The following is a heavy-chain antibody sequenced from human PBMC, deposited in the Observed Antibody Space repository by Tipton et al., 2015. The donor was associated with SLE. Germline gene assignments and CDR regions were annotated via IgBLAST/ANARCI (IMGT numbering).Heavy chain of an antibody. CDR3: ARVEDYIWGSYRSSFDY. J-gene: IGHJ4*02. CDR2: INPNSGGT. Sequence: QLVQSGAEVKKPGASVKVSCKASGYTFTGYYMHWVRQAPGQGLEWMGRINPNSGGTNYAQKFQGRVTMTRDTSISTAYMELSRLRSDDTAVYHCARVEDYIWGSYRSSFDYWGQGTLVTVSS. D-gene: IGHD3-16*02. CDR1: GYTFTGYY. V-gene: IGHV1-2*06.